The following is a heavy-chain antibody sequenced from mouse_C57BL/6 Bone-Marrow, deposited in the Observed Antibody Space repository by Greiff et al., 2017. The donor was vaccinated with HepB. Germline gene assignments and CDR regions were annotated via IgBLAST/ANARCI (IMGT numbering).Heavy chain of an antibody. CDR2: IDPSDSYT. D-gene: IGHD2-1*01. J-gene: IGHJ4*01. Sequence: QVQLQQPGAELVMPGASVKLSCKASGYTFTSYWMHWVKQRTGQGLEWIGEIDPSDSYTNYNQKFKGKSTLTVDKSSSTAYMQLHSLTSEDSAVYYCAGYCNCRGYAMDYWGQGTSVTVSS. CDR1: GYTFTSYW. CDR3: AGYCNCRGYAMDY. V-gene: IGHV1-69*01.